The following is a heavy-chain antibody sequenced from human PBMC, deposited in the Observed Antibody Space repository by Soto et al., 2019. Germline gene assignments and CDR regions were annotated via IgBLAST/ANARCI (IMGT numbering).Heavy chain of an antibody. CDR2: INPNSGGT. CDR1: GYTFTGYY. V-gene: IGHV1-2*02. Sequence: ASVKVSCKASGYTFTGYYMHWVRQAPGQGLEWMGWINPNSGGTNYAQKFQGRVTMNRDTSISTAYMELSRLRYDDTAVYYCARALPNIVVVPAAIDYYYGMDVCGQGTKVTVSS. D-gene: IGHD2-2*01. CDR3: ARALPNIVVVPAAIDYYYGMDV. J-gene: IGHJ6*02.